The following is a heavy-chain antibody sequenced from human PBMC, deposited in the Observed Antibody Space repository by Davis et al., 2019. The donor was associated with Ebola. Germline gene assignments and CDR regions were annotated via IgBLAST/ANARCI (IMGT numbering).Heavy chain of an antibody. J-gene: IGHJ4*02. CDR3: ARGKGYYTSDY. Sequence: PGGSLRLSCVAPAFTFSSYEMNWVRQAPGKGLEWVSTISGDTIDTYYADSVRGRFTISRDNSKNTLYLQMNSLRAEDTAVYYCARGKGYYTSDYWGQGTLVTVSS. D-gene: IGHD3-3*01. CDR2: ISGDTIDT. CDR1: AFTFSSYE. V-gene: IGHV3-23*01.